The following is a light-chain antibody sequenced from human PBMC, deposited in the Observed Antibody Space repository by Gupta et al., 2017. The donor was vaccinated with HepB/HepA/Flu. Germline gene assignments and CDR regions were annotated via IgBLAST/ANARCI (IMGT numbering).Light chain of an antibody. CDR2: GAS. V-gene: IGKV4-1*01. CDR3: LPYNTDSWT. CDR1: ESVLYSSNNKNY. Sequence: DIVMTQSPDSLAVSLGERATINCKSSESVLYSSNNKNYLAWYQQKPGQPPKLLIYGASTRESGVPDRFSGSGSGTDCTRTISSLQAEDVAVYDCLPYNTDSWTLGQGTKVEIK. J-gene: IGKJ1*01.